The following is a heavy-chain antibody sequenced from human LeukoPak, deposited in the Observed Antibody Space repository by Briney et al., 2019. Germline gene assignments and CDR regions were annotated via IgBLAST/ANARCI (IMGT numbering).Heavy chain of an antibody. CDR2: IIPILGIA. V-gene: IGHV1-69*04. CDR1: GGTFSSYA. Sequence: GSSVKVSCKASGGTFSSYAISWVRQAPGQGLEWMGRIIPILGIANYAQKFQGRVTITADKSTSTAYMELRSLRSDDTAVYYCARDLLTEQLVRGIMDYWGQGTLVTVSS. D-gene: IGHD6-6*01. J-gene: IGHJ4*02. CDR3: ARDLLTEQLVRGIMDY.